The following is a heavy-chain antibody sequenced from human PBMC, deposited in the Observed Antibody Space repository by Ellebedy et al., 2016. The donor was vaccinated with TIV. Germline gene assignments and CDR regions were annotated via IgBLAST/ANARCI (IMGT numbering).Heavy chain of an antibody. CDR2: VYHSGNT. Sequence: SETLSLTXTVSGGTIGFYYWSWTRQPPGKGLEWIGSVYHSGNTHYNPSLKSRVTISVDTSKNQFSLKLRSVTAADTAVYYCARDTMTVWGEGWYYGMDVWGQGTTVTVSS. D-gene: IGHD3-22*01. V-gene: IGHV4-59*01. CDR3: ARDTMTVWGEGWYYGMDV. CDR1: GGTIGFYY. J-gene: IGHJ6*02.